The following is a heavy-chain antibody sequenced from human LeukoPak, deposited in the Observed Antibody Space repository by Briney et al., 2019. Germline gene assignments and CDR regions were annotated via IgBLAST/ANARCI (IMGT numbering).Heavy chain of an antibody. D-gene: IGHD4-17*01. J-gene: IGHJ5*02. CDR1: GFTFSTFA. Sequence: GGSLRLSCAASGFTFSTFAMTWVRQAPGKGLECVSSITGAHYTTYNTDSVKGRFTISRDNSKNTLYLQMNSLRADDTAVYYCTKDPNGDYVGAFDPWGQGTLVTVSS. CDR2: ITGAHYTT. V-gene: IGHV3-23*01. CDR3: TKDPNGDYVGAFDP.